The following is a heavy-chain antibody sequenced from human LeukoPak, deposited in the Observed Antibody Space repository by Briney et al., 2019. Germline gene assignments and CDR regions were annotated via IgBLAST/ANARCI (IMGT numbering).Heavy chain of an antibody. V-gene: IGHV3-23*01. CDR1: GFTFNNYA. CDR3: ARDYADYVGYFFFDY. CDR2: ISGGGETT. Sequence: GGSLRLSCAASGFTFNNYAMNWVRQAPGKGLEWVSSISGGGETTYYADSAKGWFTISRDNSQNTLYLQMNSLRAEDTAVYYCARDYADYVGYFFFDYRGQGTLVTVSS. J-gene: IGHJ4*02. D-gene: IGHD4-17*01.